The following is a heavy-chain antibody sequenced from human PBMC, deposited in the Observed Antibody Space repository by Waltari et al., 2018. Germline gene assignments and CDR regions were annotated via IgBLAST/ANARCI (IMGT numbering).Heavy chain of an antibody. CDR3: ARDRAWYYYDSSGPLDY. J-gene: IGHJ4*02. CDR2: INPNSGGT. Sequence: QVQLVQSGAEVKKPGASVKVSCKASGYTFTGYYMHWVRQAPGQGLEWMGGINPNSGGTNYAQKFQGRVTMTRDTSISTAYMELSRLRSDDTAVYYCARDRAWYYYDSSGPLDYWGQGTLVTVSS. V-gene: IGHV1-2*02. D-gene: IGHD3-22*01. CDR1: GYTFTGYY.